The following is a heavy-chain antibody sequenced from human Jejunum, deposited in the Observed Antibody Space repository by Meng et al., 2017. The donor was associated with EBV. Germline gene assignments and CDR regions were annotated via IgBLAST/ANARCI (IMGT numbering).Heavy chain of an antibody. J-gene: IGHJ4*02. Sequence: QVRLVQSRPGVKKPGASGKVSVKASGYTFTSNGISWVLQAPGQGLEWMGWISANSGNTNYAQKLQGRVTMTTDTSTSTAYMELRSLRSDDTAVYYCARDVFYRFDSWGQGTLVTVSS. D-gene: IGHD4-11*01. CDR1: GYTFTSNG. CDR2: ISANSGNT. V-gene: IGHV1-18*01. CDR3: ARDVFYRFDS.